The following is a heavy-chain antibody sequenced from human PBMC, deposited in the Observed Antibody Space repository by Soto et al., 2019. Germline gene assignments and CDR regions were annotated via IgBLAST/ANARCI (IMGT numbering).Heavy chain of an antibody. V-gene: IGHV4-38-2*01. J-gene: IGHJ1*01. CDR2: IYHSGST. Sequence: LSLTRAFSGYSNSGGYYWGWDPQPPGKGWEWIGSIYHSGSTYSNPSLKSRVTISVDTCNNQFSLKLSSVTAEDTAVYCCARSYYYDSSGEQYFQHWGQGTLVTVSS. D-gene: IGHD3-22*01. CDR1: GYSNSGGYY. CDR3: ARSYYYDSSGEQYFQH.